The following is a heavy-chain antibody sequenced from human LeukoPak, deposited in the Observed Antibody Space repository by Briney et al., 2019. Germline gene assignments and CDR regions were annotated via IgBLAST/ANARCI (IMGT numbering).Heavy chain of an antibody. J-gene: IGHJ4*02. D-gene: IGHD3-10*01. Sequence: SVKVSCKASGGTFSSYAISWVRQAPGQGLEWMGGIIPMFRTTNYAQKFQGRVTITADESTRIAYMELTSLRAEDTAVYYCAKDYYGSGNTHFDYWGQGTLVTVSS. CDR1: GGTFSSYA. CDR2: IIPMFRTT. V-gene: IGHV1-69*13. CDR3: AKDYYGSGNTHFDY.